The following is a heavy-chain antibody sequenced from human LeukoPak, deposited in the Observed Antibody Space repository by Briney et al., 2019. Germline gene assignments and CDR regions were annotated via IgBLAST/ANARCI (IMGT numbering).Heavy chain of an antibody. Sequence: SDTLSLTCTVSGGSISSGDYYWRWIRQRPGKGLEWIGYIYYSGSTYYNPSLKSRVTISVDTSKNQFSLKLSSVTAADTAVYYCARGRFLEWHDLDYWGQGTLVTVSS. D-gene: IGHD3-3*01. J-gene: IGHJ4*02. CDR3: ARGRFLEWHDLDY. V-gene: IGHV4-30-4*02. CDR1: GGSISSGDYY. CDR2: IYYSGST.